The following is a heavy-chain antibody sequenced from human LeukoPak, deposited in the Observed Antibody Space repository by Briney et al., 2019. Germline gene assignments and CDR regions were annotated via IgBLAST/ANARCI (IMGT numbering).Heavy chain of an antibody. CDR3: ARVDSSGWYRRFDP. V-gene: IGHV4-34*01. D-gene: IGHD6-19*01. J-gene: IGHJ5*02. CDR2: INHSGST. Sequence: ASENLSLTCAVYGGSFSGYYWSWIRQPPGKGLEWIGEINHSGSTNYNPSLKSRVTISVDTSKNQFSLKLSSVTAADTAVYYCARVDSSGWYRRFDPWGQGTLVTVSS. CDR1: GGSFSGYY.